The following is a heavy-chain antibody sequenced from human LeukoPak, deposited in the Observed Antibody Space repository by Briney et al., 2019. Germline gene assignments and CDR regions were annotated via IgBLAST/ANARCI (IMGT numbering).Heavy chain of an antibody. CDR2: IYYSGST. CDR3: ARVRDTAMVNSFDY. Sequence: SETLSLTCTVSGGSISSYYWSWIRQPPGKGLEWIGYIYYSGSTNYNPSLKSRVTISVDTSKNQFSLKLSSVTAADTAMYYCARVRDTAMVNSFDYWGQGTLVTVSS. V-gene: IGHV4-59*01. D-gene: IGHD5-18*01. J-gene: IGHJ4*02. CDR1: GGSISSYY.